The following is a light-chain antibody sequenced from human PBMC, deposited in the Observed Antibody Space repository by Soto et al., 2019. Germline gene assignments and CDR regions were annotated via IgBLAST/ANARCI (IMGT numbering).Light chain of an antibody. J-gene: IGLJ3*02. CDR1: SSDVGSYNR. CDR3: SSLTTSDTWV. V-gene: IGLV2-14*02. Sequence: QPVLTQPASVSGSPGQSITISCAGGSSDVGSYNRVSWYRQYPGKAPQLMIYEVSKRPSGVSNRFSGSKSGNTASLTISGVQADDEADYFCSSLTTSDTWVIGGGTKVTVL. CDR2: EVS.